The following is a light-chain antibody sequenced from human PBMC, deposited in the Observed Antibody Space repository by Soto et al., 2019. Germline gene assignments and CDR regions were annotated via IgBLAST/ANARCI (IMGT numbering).Light chain of an antibody. Sequence: EIVVTQSPGTLSLSPGERATLSCRASQSISSSYLAWYQQKPGQAPRLLIYGASNRATGIPDRFSGSGSGTDFTLTISRLEPEDFAVYYCQQYGSAPAWTFGQGTKVEIK. J-gene: IGKJ1*01. CDR3: QQYGSAPAWT. CDR2: GAS. V-gene: IGKV3-20*01. CDR1: QSISSSY.